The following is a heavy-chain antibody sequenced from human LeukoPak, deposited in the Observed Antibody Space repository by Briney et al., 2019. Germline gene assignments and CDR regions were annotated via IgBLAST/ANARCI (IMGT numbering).Heavy chain of an antibody. D-gene: IGHD2-2*01. J-gene: IGHJ4*02. V-gene: IGHV3-30-3*01. CDR1: GFTFGSYA. Sequence: GGSLRLSCAASGFTFGSYAMHWVRQAPGKGLEWVAVISYDGSNKYYADSVKGRFTISRDNSKNTLYLQMNSLRAEDTAVYYCAREQYCSSTSCYYFDYWGQGTLVTVSS. CDR2: ISYDGSNK. CDR3: AREQYCSSTSCYYFDY.